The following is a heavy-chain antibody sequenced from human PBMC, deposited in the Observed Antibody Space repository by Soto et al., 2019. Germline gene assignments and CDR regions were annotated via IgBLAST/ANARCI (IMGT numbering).Heavy chain of an antibody. Sequence: PGGSLRLSCEASGFTFSRFAMSWVRQAPGKGLEWVSTFSGPGGGTYYADSVKGRFTISRDNSKNTLYLQMNSLRAEDTAVYYCAKDRRADYWGQGTLVTVSS. CDR2: FSGPGGGT. CDR3: AKDRRADY. J-gene: IGHJ4*02. V-gene: IGHV3-23*01. CDR1: GFTFSRFA.